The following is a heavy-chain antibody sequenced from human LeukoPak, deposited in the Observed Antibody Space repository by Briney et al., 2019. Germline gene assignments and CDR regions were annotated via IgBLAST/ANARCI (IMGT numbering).Heavy chain of an antibody. V-gene: IGHV3-53*01. J-gene: IGHJ6*03. CDR2: IYSGGST. Sequence: GGSLRLSCAASGFTVSSNYMSWVRQAPGKGLEWVSVIYSGGSTYYADSVKGRFTISRDNSKNTLYLQMNSLRAEDTAVYYCARDPLRSLVVPAARGYYMDVWGKGTTVTVSS. CDR3: ARDPLRSLVVPAARGYYMDV. CDR1: GFTVSSNY. D-gene: IGHD2-2*01.